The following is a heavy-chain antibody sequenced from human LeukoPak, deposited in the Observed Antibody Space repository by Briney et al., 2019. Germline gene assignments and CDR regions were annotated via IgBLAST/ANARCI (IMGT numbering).Heavy chain of an antibody. J-gene: IGHJ4*02. V-gene: IGHV3-30*02. Sequence: GGSLRLSCSASGFAVSDNYMSWVRQAPGKGLEWVAFIRYDGGETFYADFVKGRFTISRDNSKNTLSLQLNTLRPEDTALYYCAKDGGTHFDHWGQGTLVTVSS. CDR2: IRYDGGET. CDR1: GFAVSDNY. D-gene: IGHD1-26*01. CDR3: AKDGGTHFDH.